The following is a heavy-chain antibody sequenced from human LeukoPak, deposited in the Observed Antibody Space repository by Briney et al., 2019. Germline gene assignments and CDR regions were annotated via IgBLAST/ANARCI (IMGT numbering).Heavy chain of an antibody. V-gene: IGHV3-48*04. CDR2: ISSSSSTI. CDR3: ARAAVAARLERAWSEDNFDY. CDR1: GFTFSSYS. D-gene: IGHD6-6*01. J-gene: IGHJ4*02. Sequence: QSGGSLRLSCAASGFTFSSYSMNWVRQAPGKGLEWVSYISSSSSTIYYADSVKGRFTISRDNAKNSLYLQMNSLRAEDTAVYYCARAAVAARLERAWSEDNFDYWGQGTLVTVSS.